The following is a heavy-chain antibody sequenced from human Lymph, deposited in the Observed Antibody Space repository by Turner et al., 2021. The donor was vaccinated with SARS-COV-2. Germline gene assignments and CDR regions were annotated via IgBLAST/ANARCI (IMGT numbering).Heavy chain of an antibody. Sequence: QVQLVQSGAEVKKPGASVKVSCKAPGYTFTSYHINWVRQATGQGLEVMGWMNPNSGNTGYVQKFQGIFTMTRNTAISTAYRVLSSLRSEDMAVYYCARGRYSGGGMDFWGQGTTVTVSS. J-gene: IGHJ6*02. CDR2: MNPNSGNT. V-gene: IGHV1-8*02. CDR1: GYTFTSYH. CDR3: ARGRYSGGGMDF. D-gene: IGHD1-26*01.